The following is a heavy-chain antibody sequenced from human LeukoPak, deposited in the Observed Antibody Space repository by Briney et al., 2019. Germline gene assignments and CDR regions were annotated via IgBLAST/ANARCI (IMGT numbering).Heavy chain of an antibody. V-gene: IGHV1-2*02. CDR2: INPNSGGT. CDR3: ARTDGYNYFYGY. D-gene: IGHD5-12*01. J-gene: IGHJ4*02. CDR1: GYTFTGYY. Sequence: ASVKVSCKASGYTFTGYYMHWVRQAPGQGLEWMGWINPNSGGTNYAQKFQGRVTMTRDTSISTAYMELSRLRSDDTAVYYCARTDGYNYFYGYWGQGTLVTVSS.